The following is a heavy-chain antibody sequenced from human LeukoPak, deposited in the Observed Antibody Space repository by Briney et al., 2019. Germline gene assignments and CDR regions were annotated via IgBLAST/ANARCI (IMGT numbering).Heavy chain of an antibody. CDR2: IYYSGST. CDR1: SFSSYP. J-gene: IGHJ4*02. Sequence: SFSSYPMNWIRQPPGKGLEWIGSIYYSGSTYYNPSLKSRVTISVDTSKNQFSLKLSSVTAADTAVYYCARRTATTYSSGWYPFDYWGQGTLVTVSS. V-gene: IGHV4-39*01. CDR3: ARRTATTYSSGWYPFDY. D-gene: IGHD6-19*01.